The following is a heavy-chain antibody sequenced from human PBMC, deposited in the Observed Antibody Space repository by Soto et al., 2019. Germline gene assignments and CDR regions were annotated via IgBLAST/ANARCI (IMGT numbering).Heavy chain of an antibody. CDR1: GFTFSSYG. CDR2: IWYDGSNK. Sequence: GGSLRLSCAASGFTFSSYGMHWVRQAPGKGLEWVAVIWYDGSNKYYADSVKGRFTISRDNSKNTLYLQMNSLRAEDTAVYYCARDLGYFDWLAHWGQGTLVTVSS. D-gene: IGHD3-9*01. V-gene: IGHV3-33*01. CDR3: ARDLGYFDWLAH. J-gene: IGHJ5*02.